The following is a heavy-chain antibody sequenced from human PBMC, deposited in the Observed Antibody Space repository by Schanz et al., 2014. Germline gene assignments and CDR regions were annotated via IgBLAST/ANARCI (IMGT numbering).Heavy chain of an antibody. J-gene: IGHJ3*02. Sequence: QVQLVESGGGVAQPGRSLRLSCAGSGFSFSDYGMHWVRQAPGRGLEWVAVISYHGSERYSADSVKGRFIISRDNSKNTLDLQMNSLRDEDTALYYCAKDMHKDYGGKPQAFDIWGQGTMVTVSS. CDR3: AKDMHKDYGGKPQAFDI. V-gene: IGHV3-30*18. CDR2: ISYHGSER. CDR1: GFSFSDYG. D-gene: IGHD4-17*01.